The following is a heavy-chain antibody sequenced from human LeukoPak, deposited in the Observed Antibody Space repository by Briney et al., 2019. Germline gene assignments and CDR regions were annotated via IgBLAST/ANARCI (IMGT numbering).Heavy chain of an antibody. CDR2: MSPNSGDT. CDR1: GYTFTTHD. CDR3: ARGPPNWGMVGY. J-gene: IGHJ4*02. V-gene: IGHV1-8*01. Sequence: ASVKVSCKASGYTFTTHDINWVRQATGQGLEWLGWMSPNSGDTGYAQKFQGRVTMTRDTSISTAYMELSSLTFEDTAVYYCARGPPNWGMVGYWGQGTLVTVSS. D-gene: IGHD7-27*01.